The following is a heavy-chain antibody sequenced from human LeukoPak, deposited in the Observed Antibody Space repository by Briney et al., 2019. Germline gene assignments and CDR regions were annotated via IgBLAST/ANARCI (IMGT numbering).Heavy chain of an antibody. CDR2: VSGYNGYT. CDR3: AGGGVTDAKAIDY. V-gene: IGHV1-18*01. Sequence: ASVKVSCKTSGYTFTSDGITWVRRAPGQGLEWMGWVSGYNGYTNYAQKFRGRVTMTTDTSTTTVYMELRSLTSDDTAVYYCAGGGVTDAKAIDYWGQGTLVTVSS. J-gene: IGHJ4*02. CDR1: GYTFTSDG. D-gene: IGHD3-16*01.